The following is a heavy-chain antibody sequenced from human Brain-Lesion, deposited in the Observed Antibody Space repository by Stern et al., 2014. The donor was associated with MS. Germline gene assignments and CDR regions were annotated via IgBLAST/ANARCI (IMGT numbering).Heavy chain of an antibody. V-gene: IGHV3-74*02. CDR2: VNNDGRRT. J-gene: IGHJ5*01. D-gene: IGHD3-10*01. Sequence: EVQLEESGGGLVQPGGSLRLSCAASGFPFSNYWMPWVRQAPGKGLVWVSRVNNDGRRTSYADSVKGRFTMSRDNAKNTLYLQMNSLRVEDTAIYYCARGERWFDSWGQGTLVTVSS. CDR1: GFPFSNYW. CDR3: ARGERWFDS.